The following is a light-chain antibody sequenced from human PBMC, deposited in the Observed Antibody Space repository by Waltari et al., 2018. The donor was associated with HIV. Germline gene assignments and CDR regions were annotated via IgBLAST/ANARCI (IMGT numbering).Light chain of an antibody. Sequence: EIVLTQSPATLSVSPGERATLSCRASQSVSTYLAWYQHKPGQAPRLLIYDASKRATGIPARFSGSGSGTDFTLTISNLAPEDFAVYYCQQRSDWLTFGGGTRVES. CDR1: QSVSTY. CDR2: DAS. CDR3: QQRSDWLT. J-gene: IGKJ4*01. V-gene: IGKV3-11*01.